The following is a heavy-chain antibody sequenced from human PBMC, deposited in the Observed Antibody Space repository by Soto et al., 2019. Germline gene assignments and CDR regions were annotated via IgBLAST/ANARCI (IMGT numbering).Heavy chain of an antibody. Sequence: EVQLVESGGGLVQPGRSLRLSCAASGFTFDDYAMHWVRQPPGKGLEWIAGISANSGSIGYADSVKGRFTISRDNAKNSLYLQMNSLSDEDTALFYCARDLRGKVGGNSLIGDSWGQGILVTVSS. D-gene: IGHD2-21*02. V-gene: IGHV3-9*01. J-gene: IGHJ5*02. CDR1: GFTFDDYA. CDR2: ISANSGSI. CDR3: ARDLRGKVGGNSLIGDS.